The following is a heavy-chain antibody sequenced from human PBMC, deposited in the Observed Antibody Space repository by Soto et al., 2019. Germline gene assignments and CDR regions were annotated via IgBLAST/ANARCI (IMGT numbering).Heavy chain of an antibody. CDR3: ASATVVAATFDF. Sequence: PGGSLRFSCAASGFAFRSYNMNWVRQAPGKGLEWVASISSGSSNIYYADSVKGRFTISRDNAKNSLFLQMDSLRAEDSAVYYCASATVVAATFDFWGQGTLVTVSS. CDR2: ISSGSSNI. J-gene: IGHJ4*02. V-gene: IGHV3-21*01. D-gene: IGHD2-15*01. CDR1: GFAFRSYN.